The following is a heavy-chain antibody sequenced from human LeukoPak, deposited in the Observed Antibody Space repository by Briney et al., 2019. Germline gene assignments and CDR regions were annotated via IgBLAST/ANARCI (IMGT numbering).Heavy chain of an antibody. V-gene: IGHV3-74*01. D-gene: IGHD5-24*01. CDR2: INSDGGST. Sequence: GGSLRLSCTASGFTFRSYWLHWVRQAPGKGLVWVSRINSDGGSTSYADSVKGRFTISRDNAKNTLYLQMNSLRAEDTAVYYCARRIQGMAPYYFDYWGQGTLVTVSS. CDR1: GFTFRSYW. CDR3: ARRIQGMAPYYFDY. J-gene: IGHJ4*02.